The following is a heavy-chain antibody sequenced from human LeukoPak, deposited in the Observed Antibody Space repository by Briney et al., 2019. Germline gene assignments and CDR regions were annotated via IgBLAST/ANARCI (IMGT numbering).Heavy chain of an antibody. CDR1: GFTFSSNY. CDR2: IYSGGST. Sequence: PGGSLRLSCAASGFTFSSNYMSWVRQAPGKGLEWVSVIYSGGSTYYADSVKGRFTISRDNSKNTVYLQMNSLRAEDTAVYYCGAFYDGGGYYDYWGQGTLVTVSS. V-gene: IGHV3-53*01. CDR3: GAFYDGGGYYDY. D-gene: IGHD3-22*01. J-gene: IGHJ4*02.